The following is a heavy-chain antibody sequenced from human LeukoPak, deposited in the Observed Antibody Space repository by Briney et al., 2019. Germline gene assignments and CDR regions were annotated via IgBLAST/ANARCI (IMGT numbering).Heavy chain of an antibody. D-gene: IGHD3-22*01. CDR2: INPNSGGT. CDR3: ARGVTMIVAAFDI. V-gene: IGHV1-2*02. J-gene: IGHJ3*02. Sequence: ASVKVSCKASGYTFTGYYMHWVRQAPGQGPEWMGWINPNSGGTNYAQKFQGRVTMTRDTSISTAYMELSRLRSDDTAVYYCARGVTMIVAAFDIWGQGTMVTVSS. CDR1: GYTFTGYY.